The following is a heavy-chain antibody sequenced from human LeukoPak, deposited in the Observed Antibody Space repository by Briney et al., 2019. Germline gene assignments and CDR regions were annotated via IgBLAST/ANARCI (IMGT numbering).Heavy chain of an antibody. J-gene: IGHJ4*02. V-gene: IGHV3-23*01. CDR2: ITATGGTT. Sequence: GGSLRLSCVASGFTFSNYALAWVRQAPGKGLEWVSAITATGGTTYYAGSVKGRFTISRDNAKNSLYLQMNSLRAEDTAVYYCARSHDSSGYSIDYWGQGTLVTVSS. CDR1: GFTFSNYA. D-gene: IGHD3-22*01. CDR3: ARSHDSSGYSIDY.